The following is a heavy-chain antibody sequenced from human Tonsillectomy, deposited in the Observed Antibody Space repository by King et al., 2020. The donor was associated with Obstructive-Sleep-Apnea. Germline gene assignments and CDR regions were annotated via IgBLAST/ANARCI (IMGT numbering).Heavy chain of an antibody. J-gene: IGHJ6*02. D-gene: IGHD6-19*01. Sequence: VQLVESGGGVVQPGRSLRLSCAASGFTFSSYDMHWVRQAPGKGLEWVAVISYDGSNKYYADSVKGRFTISRDNSKNTLYLQMNSLRAEDTAVYYCAKEPLCSSGWTSYYYYYGMDFCGQGAPVTVSS. CDR1: GFTFSSYD. CDR3: AKEPLCSSGWTSYYYYYGMDF. CDR2: ISYDGSNK. V-gene: IGHV3-30*18.